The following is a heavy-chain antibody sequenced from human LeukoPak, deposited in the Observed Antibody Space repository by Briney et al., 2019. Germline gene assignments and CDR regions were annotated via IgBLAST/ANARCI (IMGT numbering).Heavy chain of an antibody. CDR3: AKDRHYYDSSGYYYWNFDL. D-gene: IGHD3-22*01. CDR1: GFTFSSYA. V-gene: IGHV3-23*01. CDR2: ISGSGGST. Sequence: GGSLRLSCAASGFTFSSYAMSWVRQAPGKGLERVSAISGSGGSTYYADSVKGRFTISRDNSKNTLYLQMNSLRAEDTAVYYCAKDRHYYDSSGYYYWNFDLWGRGTLVTVSS. J-gene: IGHJ2*01.